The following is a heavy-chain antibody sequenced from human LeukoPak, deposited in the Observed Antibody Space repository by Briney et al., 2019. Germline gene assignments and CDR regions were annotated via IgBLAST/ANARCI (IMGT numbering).Heavy chain of an antibody. CDR3: AKDLGMGTRIDF. V-gene: IGHV3-21*01. D-gene: IGHD7-27*01. J-gene: IGHJ4*02. CDR1: GYTFSSFS. CDR2: ISVRSNYI. Sequence: GGSLRLSCVASGYTFSSFSINWVRQAPGKGLEWVSSISVRSNYIYYADSVRGRFSISRDDARDSLFLQMNSLRAEDTAVYYCAKDLGMGTRIDFRGQGTLVTVS.